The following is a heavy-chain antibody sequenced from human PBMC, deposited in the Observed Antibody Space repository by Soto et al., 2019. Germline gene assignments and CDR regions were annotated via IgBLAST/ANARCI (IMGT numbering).Heavy chain of an antibody. CDR1: GGSISSSSYY. CDR3: ARLLIGWQLLLRNNWFDP. D-gene: IGHD2-15*01. Sequence: PSETLSLTCTVSGGSISSSSYYWGWIRQPPGKGLEWIGSIYYSGSTYYNPSLKSRVTISVDTSKNQFSLELSSVTAAGTAVYYCARLLIGWQLLLRNNWFDPWGQGTLVTVSS. CDR2: IYYSGST. V-gene: IGHV4-39*01. J-gene: IGHJ5*02.